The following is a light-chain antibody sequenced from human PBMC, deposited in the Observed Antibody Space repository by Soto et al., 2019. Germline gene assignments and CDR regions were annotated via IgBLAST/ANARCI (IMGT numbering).Light chain of an antibody. J-gene: IGKJ1*01. CDR1: QSVLYHSNNKNY. Sequence: DIVMTQSPDSLAVSLGERATINCKSSQSVLYHSNNKNYLAWYQQRPGRLPKLLIYWASTRDSGVPDRFSGSGSGTDFTLTISRLQAEDVAVYYCQQYYSTPETFGQGTTVEIK. CDR2: WAS. V-gene: IGKV4-1*01. CDR3: QQYYSTPET.